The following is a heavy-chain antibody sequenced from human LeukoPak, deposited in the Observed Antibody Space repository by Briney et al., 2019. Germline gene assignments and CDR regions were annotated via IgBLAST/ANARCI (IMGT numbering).Heavy chain of an antibody. J-gene: IGHJ4*02. V-gene: IGHV3-48*03. CDR2: ITSSGNTI. CDR3: ARGSPGY. CDR1: GFTFSNYE. Sequence: GGSLRLSCAASGFTFSNYEMNWVRQAPGKGLEWVSYITSSGNTIYYANSVRGRFTISRDNAKNSLYLQMNSLRAEDTAVYYCARGSPGYWGQGTLVTVSS.